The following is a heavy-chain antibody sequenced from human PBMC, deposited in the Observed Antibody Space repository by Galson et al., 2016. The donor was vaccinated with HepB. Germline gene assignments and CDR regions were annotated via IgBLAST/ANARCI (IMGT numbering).Heavy chain of an antibody. Sequence: LRLSCAASGFSLSKHWMSWVRQAPGKGLEWLANIKEDGSDKYYVASVKGRFTISRDNGKNSLYLQMSSLRDEDTAVYYCARIAYGGNGPFDIWGQGTMVTVSS. CDR2: IKEDGSDK. CDR1: GFSLSKHW. CDR3: ARIAYGGNGPFDI. D-gene: IGHD4-23*01. V-gene: IGHV3-7*03. J-gene: IGHJ3*02.